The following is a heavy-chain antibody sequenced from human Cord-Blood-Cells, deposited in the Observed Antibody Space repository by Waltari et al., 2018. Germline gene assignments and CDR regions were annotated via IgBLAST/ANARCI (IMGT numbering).Heavy chain of an antibody. J-gene: IGHJ3*02. CDR3: AHRLKHSSPGAFDI. CDR1: GFSLSTSGVG. CDR2: IYWDDDK. V-gene: IGHV2-5*02. Sequence: QITLKESGPTLVKPTQTLTLTCTFSGFSLSTSGVGVGWIRQPPGKALEWLALIYWDDDKRYNPSLKSRLTITKDTSKNQVVLTMTNMDPVDTATYYCAHRLKHSSPGAFDIWGQGTMVTVSS. D-gene: IGHD6-13*01.